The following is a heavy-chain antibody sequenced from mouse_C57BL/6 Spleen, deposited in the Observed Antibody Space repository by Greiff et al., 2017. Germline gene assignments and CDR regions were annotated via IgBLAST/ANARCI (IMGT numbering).Heavy chain of an antibody. CDR2: INPYNGDT. V-gene: IGHV1-20*01. J-gene: IGHJ2*01. Sequence: VHVKQSGPELVKPGDSVKISCKASGYSFTGYFMNWVMQSHGKSLEWIGRINPYNGDTFYNQKFKGKATLTVDKSSSTAHMELRSLTSEDSAVYYCARITTVVAPFDYWGQGTTLTVSS. CDR1: GYSFTGYF. D-gene: IGHD1-1*01. CDR3: ARITTVVAPFDY.